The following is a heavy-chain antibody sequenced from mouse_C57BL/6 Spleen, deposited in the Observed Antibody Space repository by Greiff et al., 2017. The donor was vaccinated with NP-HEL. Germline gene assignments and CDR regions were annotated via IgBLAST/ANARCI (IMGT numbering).Heavy chain of an antibody. J-gene: IGHJ1*03. Sequence: VTLKVSGAELVRPGASVKLSCTASGFNIKDDYMHWVKQRPEQGLEWIGWIDPENGDTEYASKFQGKATITADTSSNTAYLQLSSLTSEDTAVYYCTVLLRPRYFDVWGTGTTVTVSS. D-gene: IGHD1-1*01. CDR1: GFNIKDDY. V-gene: IGHV14-4*01. CDR3: TVLLRPRYFDV. CDR2: IDPENGDT.